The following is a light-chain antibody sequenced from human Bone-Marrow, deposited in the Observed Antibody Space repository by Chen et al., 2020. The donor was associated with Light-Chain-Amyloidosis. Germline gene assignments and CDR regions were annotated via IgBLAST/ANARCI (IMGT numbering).Light chain of an antibody. Sequence: QSVLTQPPSASGTPGQRVTISCSGSSSNIGSNPVNWYQQLSGTAPRLLICSNDQRPSGVPDRFSGSKSGTSASLAISGLQSEDEADYYCAAWDDSLNGYVFGTGTKVTVL. CDR2: SND. CDR1: SSNIGSNP. J-gene: IGLJ1*01. V-gene: IGLV1-44*01. CDR3: AAWDDSLNGYV.